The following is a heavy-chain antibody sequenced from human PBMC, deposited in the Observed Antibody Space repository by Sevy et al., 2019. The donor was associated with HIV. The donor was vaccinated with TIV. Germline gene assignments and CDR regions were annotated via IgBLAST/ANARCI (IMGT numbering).Heavy chain of an antibody. CDR1: GFTFSNYA. D-gene: IGHD6-19*01. CDR3: AKDIMVRGYSGDLDY. V-gene: IGHV3-23*01. J-gene: IGHJ4*02. CDR2: INGGGGST. Sequence: GGSLRLSCAASGFTFSNYAMNWVRQAPGKGLEWVSTINGGGGSTYYADSMRGRCIISRNNAKNTLFLQMNSLRAEDTAVYYCAKDIMVRGYSGDLDYWGQGTMVTVSS.